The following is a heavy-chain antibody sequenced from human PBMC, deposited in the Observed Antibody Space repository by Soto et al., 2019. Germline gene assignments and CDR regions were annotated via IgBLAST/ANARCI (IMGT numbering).Heavy chain of an antibody. CDR1: GYTFTGYY. D-gene: IGHD3-3*01. V-gene: IGHV1-2*04. J-gene: IGHJ5*02. CDR2: INPNSGGT. Sequence: ASVKVSCKASGYTFTGYYMHWVRQAPGQGLEWMGWINPNSGGTNYAQKFQGWVTMTRDTSISTAYMELSRLRSDDTAVYYCARGRFRFFGVVIANWSDPWGKETLVTVSS. CDR3: ARGRFRFFGVVIANWSDP.